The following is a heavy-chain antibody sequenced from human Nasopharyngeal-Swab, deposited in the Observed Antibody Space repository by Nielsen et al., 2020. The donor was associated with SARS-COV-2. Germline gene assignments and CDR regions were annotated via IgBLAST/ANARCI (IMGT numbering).Heavy chain of an antibody. V-gene: IGHV3-66*01. Sequence: GESLKISCAASGFTISSNYINWVRQAPGKGLEWVSLIYSGGSTYYADSVKGRFIISRDNSESTVYLQMNSLRAEDTAVYYCARLRSGCYVPVNWYIALWGRGTLVTVSS. CDR2: IYSGGST. D-gene: IGHD1-26*01. J-gene: IGHJ2*01. CDR1: GFTISSNY. CDR3: ARLRSGCYVPVNWYIAL.